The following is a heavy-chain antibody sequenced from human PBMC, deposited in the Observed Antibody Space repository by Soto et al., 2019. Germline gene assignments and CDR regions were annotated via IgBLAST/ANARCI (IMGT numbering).Heavy chain of an antibody. CDR3: AHTFLRSGVISLAY. J-gene: IGHJ1*01. D-gene: IGHD3-16*01. Sequence: QITLQESGPTLVRPTQTLTLTCTFSGFSLSSTGVAVTWFRQPPGTALEWLGLIYWNDEKHFSPSLENRLTITKDTSRNQVVLRMSSVDPVDTGSYYCAHTFLRSGVISLAYWGQGTLVAVSS. CDR1: GFSLSSTGVA. CDR2: IYWNDEK. V-gene: IGHV2-5*01.